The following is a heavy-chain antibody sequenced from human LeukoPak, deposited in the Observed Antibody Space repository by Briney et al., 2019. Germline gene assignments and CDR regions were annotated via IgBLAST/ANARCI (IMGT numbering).Heavy chain of an antibody. V-gene: IGHV3-30*04. CDR1: GFTFSSYA. CDR2: ISYDGSTK. J-gene: IGHJ4*02. CDR3: AREGYYYGSVSYPFDH. Sequence: GGLLRFSCAASGFTFSSYAMHGVRQAPGKGLELVAVISYDGSTKYYADSVKGRFTISSDNSKTTLYLQMTSLRSETTAVYYFAREGYYYGSVSYPFDHWGQGTQVT. D-gene: IGHD3-10*01.